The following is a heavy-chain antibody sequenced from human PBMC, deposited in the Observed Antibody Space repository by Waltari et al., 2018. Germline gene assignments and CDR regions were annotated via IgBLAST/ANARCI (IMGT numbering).Heavy chain of an antibody. D-gene: IGHD1-26*01. CDR1: GYTFTGYY. CDR2: INPNSGGT. J-gene: IGHJ3*01. CDR3: ARGRVTAFIVGATAL. Sequence: QVQLVQSGAEVKKPGASVKVSCKASGYTFTGYYMPWVRQAPGQGLEWMGWINPNSGGTNYAQKFQGRVTMTRDTSISTAYMELSRLRSDDTAVYYCARGRVTAFIVGATALWGQGTMVTVSS. V-gene: IGHV1-2*02.